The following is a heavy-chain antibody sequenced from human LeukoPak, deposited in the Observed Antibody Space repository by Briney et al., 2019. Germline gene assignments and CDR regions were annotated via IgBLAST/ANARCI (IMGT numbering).Heavy chain of an antibody. CDR2: ISGSGITT. Sequence: PGGSLRLSCAASGFTFSSYAMSWVRQAPGKGLEWVSAISGSGITTYYADSVKGRFTISRDNSKNTLYLQLKSLRAEDTAVYYCAKDSSSWIYWGQGTLVTVSS. CDR1: GFTFSSYA. J-gene: IGHJ4*02. CDR3: AKDSSSWIY. D-gene: IGHD6-6*01. V-gene: IGHV3-23*01.